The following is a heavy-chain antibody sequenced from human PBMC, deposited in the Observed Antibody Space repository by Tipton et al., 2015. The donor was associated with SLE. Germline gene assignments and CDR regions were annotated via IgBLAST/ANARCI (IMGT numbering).Heavy chain of an antibody. D-gene: IGHD1-26*01. J-gene: IGHJ4*02. CDR2: IYYSGST. Sequence: TLSLTCTVSGGSISSHYWSWIRQPPGKGLEWIGYIYYSGSTNYNPSLKSRVTISVDTSKNQFSLKLSSVTAADTAVYYCARDSGHFDYWGQGTLVTVSS. CDR3: ARDSGHFDY. CDR1: GGSISSHY. V-gene: IGHV4-59*11.